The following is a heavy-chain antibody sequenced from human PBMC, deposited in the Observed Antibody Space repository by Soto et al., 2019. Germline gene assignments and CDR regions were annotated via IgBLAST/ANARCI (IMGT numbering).Heavy chain of an antibody. CDR1: GFTFSRYG. CDR3: ARDPSEGRVGNWFEP. D-gene: IGHD2-2*01. CDR2: ISSSTSYV. J-gene: IGHJ5*02. Sequence: EVHLVESGGGLVKPGGSLRLSCAASGFTFSRYGMNWLRQAPGKGLEWVASISSSTSYVYYADSVKGRFSTSRDNAKNILYLEMYALRSEDTAVYYCARDPSEGRVGNWFEPWGQGTLVTVSS. V-gene: IGHV3-21*06.